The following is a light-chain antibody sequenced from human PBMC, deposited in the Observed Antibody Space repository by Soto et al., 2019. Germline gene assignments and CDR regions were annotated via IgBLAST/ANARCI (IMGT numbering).Light chain of an antibody. J-gene: IGKJ1*01. CDR1: QGIGND. CDR3: LQDYVYPWT. CDR2: EAS. V-gene: IGKV1-6*01. Sequence: AIQGTQSPSSLSASVGDRVTISCRASQGIGNDLGWYHQKPGKAPKLLIYEASTLQTGVASRFSGSGSGTDFTLTNSSLQPEDFATYYCLQDYVYPWTFGQGNKVEVK.